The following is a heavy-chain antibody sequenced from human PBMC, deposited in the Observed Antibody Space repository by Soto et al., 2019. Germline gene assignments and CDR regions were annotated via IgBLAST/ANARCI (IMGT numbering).Heavy chain of an antibody. CDR3: TTGPRARSWVVDV. V-gene: IGHV3-15*01. D-gene: IGHD6-13*01. Sequence: EVQLVESGGGLVKPGGSLRLSCAASGFTFSNAWMSWVRQAPGKGLEWVGRIKSKTDGGTTDYAAPVKGRFTISRDDSKNKLYLQMNSLKNEDTAVYSCTTGPRARSWVVDVWGQGTTVTVSS. J-gene: IGHJ6*02. CDR2: IKSKTDGGTT. CDR1: GFTFSNAW.